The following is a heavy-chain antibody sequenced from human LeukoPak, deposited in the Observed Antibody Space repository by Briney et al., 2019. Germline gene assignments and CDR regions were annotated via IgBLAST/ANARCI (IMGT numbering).Heavy chain of an antibody. J-gene: IGHJ4*02. V-gene: IGHV4-39*01. CDR3: ARHSNYYDSSGYVTPNSFYF. D-gene: IGHD3-22*01. CDR1: GGSISSSGYY. CDR2: MYYSGNS. Sequence: SETLSLTCTVSGGSISSSGYYWGWIRQPPGKGLEWIGTMYYSGNSYYNPSLKSRVTISVDTSKNQFSLKLNSVTAADTAVYCCARHSNYYDSSGYVTPNSFYFWGQGTLVTVSS.